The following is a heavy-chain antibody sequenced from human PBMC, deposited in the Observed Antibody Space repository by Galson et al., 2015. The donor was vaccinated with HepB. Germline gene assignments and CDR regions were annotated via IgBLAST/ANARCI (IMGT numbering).Heavy chain of an antibody. Sequence: SVKVSCKASGGTFSSYAISWVRQAPGQGLEWMGGIIPILGIANYAQKFQGRVTITADKSTSTAYMELSSLRSEDTAVYYCARMLGAGGGDYWGQGTLVTVSS. D-gene: IGHD3-10*02. CDR3: ARMLGAGGGDY. J-gene: IGHJ4*02. CDR1: GGTFSSYA. V-gene: IGHV1-69*10. CDR2: IIPILGIA.